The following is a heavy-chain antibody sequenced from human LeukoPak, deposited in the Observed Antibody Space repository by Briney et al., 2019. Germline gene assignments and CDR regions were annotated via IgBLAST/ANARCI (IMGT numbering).Heavy chain of an antibody. CDR2: INHSGST. CDR1: GGSFSGYY. Sequence: ESSETLSLTCAVYGGSFSGYYWSWIRQPPGKGLEWIGEINHSGSTNYNPSLKSRVTISVDTSKNQFSLKLSSVTAADTAVYYCARRAYYYYGMDVWGQGTTVTVSS. CDR3: ARRAYYYYGMDV. J-gene: IGHJ6*02. V-gene: IGHV4-34*01.